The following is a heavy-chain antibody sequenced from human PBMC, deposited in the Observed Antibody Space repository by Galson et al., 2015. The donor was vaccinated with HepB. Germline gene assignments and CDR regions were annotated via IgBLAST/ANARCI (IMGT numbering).Heavy chain of an antibody. CDR3: ARDIVGGIDAGGAFDI. J-gene: IGHJ6*04. CDR1: GFTVSSNS. V-gene: IGHV3-66*01. D-gene: IGHD4-23*01. CDR2: IYSGGCT. Sequence: SLRLSCAASGFTVSSNSMSWVRQAPGKGLEWVSGIYSGGCTYYADSVKGRVTIPRDNSKNTRYLQMNSIRAEDTADYYCARDIVGGIDAGGAFDIWGKGTTVTVSS.